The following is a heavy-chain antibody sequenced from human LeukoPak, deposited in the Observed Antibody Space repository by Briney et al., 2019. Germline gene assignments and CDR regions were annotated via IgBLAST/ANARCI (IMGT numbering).Heavy chain of an antibody. D-gene: IGHD5-12*01. Sequence: ETLSLTCTVSGGSISGYYWSWIRQPPGKGLEWIGYMYYSGSTKYNPSLKSRVTISVDTSKNQFSLKLSSVTAADTAVYYCARGYSGYDPTYFDYWGQGTLVTVSS. CDR1: GGSISGYY. CDR2: MYYSGST. CDR3: ARGYSGYDPTYFDY. J-gene: IGHJ4*02. V-gene: IGHV4-59*01.